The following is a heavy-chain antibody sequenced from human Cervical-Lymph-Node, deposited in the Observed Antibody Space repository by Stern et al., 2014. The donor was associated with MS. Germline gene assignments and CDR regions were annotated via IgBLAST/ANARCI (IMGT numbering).Heavy chain of an antibody. CDR2: ITAGNGDT. V-gene: IGHV1-3*01. J-gene: IGHJ4*02. D-gene: IGHD1-1*01. Sequence: QVHLVESGAEVKKPGASVKVSCKASGYTFTNYAIHWVRQAPGQRLEWMGWITAGNGDTKHSQEFQGRVTITRDTSASTAYMELSSLRSEDTAVYYCASKIQGNSPGFDNWGQGTLVTVSS. CDR3: ASKIQGNSPGFDN. CDR1: GYTFTNYA.